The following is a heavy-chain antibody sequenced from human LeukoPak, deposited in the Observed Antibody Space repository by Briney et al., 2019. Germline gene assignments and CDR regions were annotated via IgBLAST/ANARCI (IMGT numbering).Heavy chain of an antibody. Sequence: GSLRLSCAASGFTFSSYAMSWVRQAPGKGLEWVSAISGSGGSTYYADSVKGRFTISRDNSKNTLYLQMNSLRAVDTAVYYCAKAPLSSSWFTFDYWGQGTLVTVSS. J-gene: IGHJ4*02. D-gene: IGHD6-13*01. CDR1: GFTFSSYA. CDR3: AKAPLSSSWFTFDY. V-gene: IGHV3-23*01. CDR2: ISGSGGST.